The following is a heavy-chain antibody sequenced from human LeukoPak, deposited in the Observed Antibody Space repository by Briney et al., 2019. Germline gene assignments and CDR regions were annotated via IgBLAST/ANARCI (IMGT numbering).Heavy chain of an antibody. CDR3: ATLTTHIVVVPAAIRRGYYYYGMDV. V-gene: IGHV1-24*01. Sequence: ASVKVSCKVSGYTLTELSMHWVRPAPGKGVEWMGGFYPEDGETIYAQKFQGRVTMTEDTSTDTAYMELSSLRSEDTAVYYCATLTTHIVVVPAAIRRGYYYYGMDVWGQGTTVTVSS. J-gene: IGHJ6*02. D-gene: IGHD2-2*02. CDR2: FYPEDGET. CDR1: GYTLTELS.